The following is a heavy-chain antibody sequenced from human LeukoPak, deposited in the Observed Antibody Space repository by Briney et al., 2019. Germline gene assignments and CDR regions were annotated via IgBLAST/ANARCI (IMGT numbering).Heavy chain of an antibody. Sequence: ASVKLSCKASGYTFTGYSMHWVRHAPGQGLEWMGWINTNSGGTNYAQKYQGRVTITRDTSISTAYMELSRLRSDDTAVYYCARGLGLRCSGGSCYPPFDYWGQGTLVTVSS. D-gene: IGHD2-15*01. V-gene: IGHV1-2*02. J-gene: IGHJ4*02. CDR2: INTNSGGT. CDR3: ARGLGLRCSGGSCYPPFDY. CDR1: GYTFTGYS.